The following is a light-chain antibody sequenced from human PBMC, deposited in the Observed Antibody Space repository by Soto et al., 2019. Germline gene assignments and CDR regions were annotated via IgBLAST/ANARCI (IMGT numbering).Light chain of an antibody. CDR3: QQYYSTSGT. J-gene: IGKJ3*01. CDR1: QSVLYSSNNKNY. CDR2: WAS. Sequence: DIVMTQSPDSLAVSLGESATINCKSSQSVLYSSNNKNYLAWYQQKPGQPPKLLIYWASTRESGVPDRFSGSGSGTDFTLTISSLQAEDVAVYYCQQYYSTSGTFGPGTKVDIK. V-gene: IGKV4-1*01.